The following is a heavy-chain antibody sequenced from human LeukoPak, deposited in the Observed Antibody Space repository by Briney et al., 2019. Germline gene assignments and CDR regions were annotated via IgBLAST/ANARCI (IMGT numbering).Heavy chain of an antibody. V-gene: IGHV4-59*01. J-gene: IGHJ4*02. CDR2: IYYSGST. CDR1: GGSISSYY. D-gene: IGHD6-19*01. CDR3: ARVGSGWYDY. Sequence: SETLSLTCTVSGGSISSYYWSWLRQPPGKGLEWIGYIYYSGSTNYNPSLKSRVTISVDTSKNQFSLKLSSVTAADTALYYCARVGSGWYDYWGQGTLVTVSS.